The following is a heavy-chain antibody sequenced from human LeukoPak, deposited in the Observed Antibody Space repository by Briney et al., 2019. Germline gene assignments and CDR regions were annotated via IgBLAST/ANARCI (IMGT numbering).Heavy chain of an antibody. J-gene: IGHJ4*02. CDR1: GYTLTELS. D-gene: IGHD6-19*01. CDR2: FDPEDGET. CDR3: ATHSSGWYGPFDY. V-gene: IGHV1-24*01. Sequence: GASVKVSCKVSGYTLTELSMHWVRQAPGKGLEWMGGFDPEDGETIYAQEFQGRVTMTEDTSTDTAYMELSSLRSEDTAVYYCATHSSGWYGPFDYWGQGTLVTVSS.